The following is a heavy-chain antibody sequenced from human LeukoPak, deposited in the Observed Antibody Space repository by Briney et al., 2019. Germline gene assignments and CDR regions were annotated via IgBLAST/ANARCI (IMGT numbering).Heavy chain of an antibody. J-gene: IGHJ4*02. V-gene: IGHV3-48*04. CDR2: ISSSGTTI. CDR1: GFTFSHYN. CDR3: ASGPSGYHNT. Sequence: GGSLRLSCAVSGFTFSHYNMNWVRQAPGKGLEWVSYISSSGTTIYYADSVKGRFTISRDNAKNSLYLQMNSLRAEDTAVYYCASGPSGYHNTGGQGTLVTVSS. D-gene: IGHD5-12*01.